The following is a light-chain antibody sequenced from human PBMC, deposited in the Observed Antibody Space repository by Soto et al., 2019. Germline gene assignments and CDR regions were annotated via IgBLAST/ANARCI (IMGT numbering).Light chain of an antibody. J-gene: IGKJ1*01. V-gene: IGKV3-15*01. CDR3: QQYDNWPRT. CDR2: GAS. Sequence: EIVMTQSPATLSVSPGDRVTLSCRASQSVLSNLAWYQQKPGQAPRLLIYGASSRATDIPARFSGSGSGTEFTLTISSLQSEDSVVYYCQQYDNWPRTFGQGTKVEIK. CDR1: QSVLSN.